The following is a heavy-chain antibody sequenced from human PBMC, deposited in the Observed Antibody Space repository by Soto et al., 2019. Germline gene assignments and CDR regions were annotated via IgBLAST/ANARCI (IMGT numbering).Heavy chain of an antibody. V-gene: IGHV1-69*01. J-gene: IGHJ6*02. Sequence: QVQLVQSGAEVKKPGSSVKVSCKASGGTFSSYAINWVRLAPGQGLEWIGGFIPIFGTANYALKFQGRVTITADESTSTGYMELSSLRSEDTAVYYCARVMGIAAAWWLGGYGMDVWGQGTTVTVSS. D-gene: IGHD6-13*01. CDR3: ARVMGIAAAWWLGGYGMDV. CDR1: GGTFSSYA. CDR2: FIPIFGTA.